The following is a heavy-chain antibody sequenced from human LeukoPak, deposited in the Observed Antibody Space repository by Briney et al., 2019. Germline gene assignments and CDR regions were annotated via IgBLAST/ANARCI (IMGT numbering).Heavy chain of an antibody. V-gene: IGHV1-2*02. D-gene: IGHD6-19*01. CDR3: ATPGIAVADDAFDI. CDR2: INPNSGGT. J-gene: IGHJ3*02. Sequence: AASVKVSCKASGYTFTGYYMHWVRQAPGQGLEWLGWINPNSGGTNYAQKFQGRVTMTRDASISTAYMELSRLRSDDTAVYYCATPGIAVADDAFDIWGQGTMVTVSS. CDR1: GYTFTGYY.